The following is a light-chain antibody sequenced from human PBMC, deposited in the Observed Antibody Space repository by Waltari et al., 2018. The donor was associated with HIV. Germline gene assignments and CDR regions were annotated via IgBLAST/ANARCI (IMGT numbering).Light chain of an antibody. V-gene: IGLV1-47*01. CDR1: ISNLGGNF. CDR3: STWDNSLSHWV. J-gene: IGLJ3*02. CDR2: RND. Sequence: QSVVTQPPSASGTHGQNISISCSGDISNLGGNFVYWYQQRPGTAPRLLLSRNDQRPAGVPDRFSGSNSATSASLAISGLRSEDEADYHCSTWDNSLSHWVFGGGTKVTVL.